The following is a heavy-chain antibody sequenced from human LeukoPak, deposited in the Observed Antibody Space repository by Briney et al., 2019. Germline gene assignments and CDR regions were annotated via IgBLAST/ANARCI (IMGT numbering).Heavy chain of an antibody. D-gene: IGHD3-9*01. CDR1: GYTFTSYD. J-gene: IGHJ6*02. CDR3: ARGPRVRYFDWLYTPDYYYYGMDV. Sequence: GASVKVSCKACGYTFTSYDINWVRQATGQGLEWMGWMNPNSGNTGYAQKFQGRVTMTRNTSISTAYMELSSLRSEDTAVYYCARGPRVRYFDWLYTPDYYYYGMDVWGQGTTVTVSS. CDR2: MNPNSGNT. V-gene: IGHV1-8*01.